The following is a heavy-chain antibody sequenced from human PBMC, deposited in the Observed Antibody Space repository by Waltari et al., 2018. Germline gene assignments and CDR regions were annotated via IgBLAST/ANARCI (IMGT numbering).Heavy chain of an antibody. V-gene: IGHV3-23*04. D-gene: IGHD2-2*01. CDR3: AKHQLLQAYYYSMDV. J-gene: IGHJ6*03. CDR2: ITSDGSGT. CDR1: GFNFRNYG. Sequence: EVQLVESGGELVQPGGYLRLSCAASGFNFRNYGMNWVRQAPGKGLEWVSSITSDGSGTYYADTVKGRFTTSRDNSNNTVFLQMNSLRVEDTALYYCAKHQLLQAYYYSMDVWGKGTTVTVSS.